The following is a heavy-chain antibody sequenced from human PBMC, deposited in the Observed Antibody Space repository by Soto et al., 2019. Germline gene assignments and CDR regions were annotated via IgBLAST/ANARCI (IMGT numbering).Heavy chain of an antibody. CDR2: IYYSGST. J-gene: IGHJ6*02. CDR3: ARHYYDSSGYYSDYYYYGMDV. Sequence: PSETLSLTCTVSGGSISSSRYYWGWIRQPPGKGLEWIGSIYYSGSTYYNPSLKSRVTISVDTSKNQFSLKLSSVTAADTAVYYCARHYYDSSGYYSDYYYYGMDVWGQGTTVTVSS. CDR1: GGSISSSRYY. D-gene: IGHD3-22*01. V-gene: IGHV4-39*01.